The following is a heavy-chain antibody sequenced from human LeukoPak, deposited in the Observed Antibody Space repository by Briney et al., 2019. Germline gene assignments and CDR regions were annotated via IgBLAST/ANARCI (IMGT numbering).Heavy chain of an antibody. J-gene: IGHJ3*01. CDR2: IRSNGDTV. CDR3: VRDTFYAFDV. Sequence: GGSLRLSCVASGFIFSTDPMNWVRQAPGKGLEWVSNIRSNGDTVAYADSVKGRFTTSRDNAKNSLYLQMDSLRDEDTAVYYCVRDTFYAFDVWGQGTMVTVSS. D-gene: IGHD2/OR15-2a*01. V-gene: IGHV3-48*02. CDR1: GFIFSTDP.